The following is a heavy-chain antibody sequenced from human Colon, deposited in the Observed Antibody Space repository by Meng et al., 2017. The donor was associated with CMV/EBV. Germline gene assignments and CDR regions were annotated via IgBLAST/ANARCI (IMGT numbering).Heavy chain of an antibody. Sequence: GGSLRLSCAASGFTFSDFYMSWIRQPPGKAPEWVSSISDSGFTLYYGDSVRGRATISRDNAQKSMYLKIDSLRPEDTAVYYCARGPRQPNYHYYGMDVWGQGTTVTVSS. V-gene: IGHV3-11*01. J-gene: IGHJ6*02. CDR2: ISDSGFTL. CDR3: ARGPRQPNYHYYGMDV. D-gene: IGHD3-10*01. CDR1: GFTFSDFY.